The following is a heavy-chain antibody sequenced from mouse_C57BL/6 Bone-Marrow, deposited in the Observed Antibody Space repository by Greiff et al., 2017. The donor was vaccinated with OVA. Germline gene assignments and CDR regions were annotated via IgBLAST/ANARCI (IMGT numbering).Heavy chain of an antibody. CDR2: INYDGSST. V-gene: IGHV5-16*01. CDR3: ARAGIYYGNYWYFDV. D-gene: IGHD2-1*01. Sequence: EVQLVESEGGLVQPGSSMKLSCTASGFTFSDYYMAWVRQVPEKGLEWVANINYDGSSTYYLDSLKSRFIISRDNAKNILYLQMSSLKSEDTATYYCARAGIYYGNYWYFDVWGTGTTVTVSS. CDR1: GFTFSDYY. J-gene: IGHJ1*03.